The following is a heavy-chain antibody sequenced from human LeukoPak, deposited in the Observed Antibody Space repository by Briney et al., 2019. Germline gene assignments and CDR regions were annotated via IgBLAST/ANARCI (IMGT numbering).Heavy chain of an antibody. CDR3: ARGRSGWSPYHYYGMDV. J-gene: IGHJ6*02. D-gene: IGHD6-19*01. Sequence: GGSLILSCAASGFTFSSYAMSWVRQAPGKGLEWVSFISSTTSYKYYADSVKGRFTISRDNAKNSLYLQMNSLRAEDAAVYYCARGRSGWSPYHYYGMDVWGQGTTVTVSS. CDR1: GFTFSSYA. V-gene: IGHV3-21*01. CDR2: ISSTTSYK.